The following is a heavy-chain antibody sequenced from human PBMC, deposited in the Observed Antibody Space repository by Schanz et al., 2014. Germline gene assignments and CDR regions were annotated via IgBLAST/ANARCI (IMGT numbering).Heavy chain of an antibody. J-gene: IGHJ5*02. CDR1: GGSISSSNW. CDR3: AREPLSGYNWFDP. Sequence: QVQLQESGPGLVKPSGTLSLTCAVSGGSISSSNWWGWVPQPPGKGLEWIGEIYHSGSTNYNPSLKSRVTISVDKPKKQFSLKVTSMTAADTAVYYCAREPLSGYNWFDPWGQGSLXTVSS. V-gene: IGHV4-4*02. D-gene: IGHD6-25*01. CDR2: IYHSGST.